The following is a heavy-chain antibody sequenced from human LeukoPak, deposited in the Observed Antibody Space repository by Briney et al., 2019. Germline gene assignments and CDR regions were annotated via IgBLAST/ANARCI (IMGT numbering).Heavy chain of an antibody. J-gene: IGHJ6*03. CDR2: INHSGST. CDR3: ARTTLVKYSTSLYYYYYMDV. D-gene: IGHD2-2*01. Sequence: PSETLSLTCAVYGGSFRGYYWRWIRQPPGKGRAGMGEINHSGSTNYNPSLKSRVTISVDTSKNQFSLKLSSVTAADTAVYYCARTTLVKYSTSLYYYYYMDVWGKGTTVTVSS. CDR1: GGSFRGYY. V-gene: IGHV4-34*01.